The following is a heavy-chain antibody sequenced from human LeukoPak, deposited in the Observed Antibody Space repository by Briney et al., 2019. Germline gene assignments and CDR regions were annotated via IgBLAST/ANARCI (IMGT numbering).Heavy chain of an antibody. CDR1: GFTFTNAW. Sequence: GGSLRLSCAVSGFTFTNAWMSWVRQAPGKGLEWVSILYSSGTTYYADSVKGRFTISRDNSKNMLFLQMNSLRAEDTAVYYCARDHSENYYYDCWGQGTLVTVSS. D-gene: IGHD1-26*01. CDR3: ARDHSENYYYDC. CDR2: LYSSGTT. V-gene: IGHV3-66*01. J-gene: IGHJ4*02.